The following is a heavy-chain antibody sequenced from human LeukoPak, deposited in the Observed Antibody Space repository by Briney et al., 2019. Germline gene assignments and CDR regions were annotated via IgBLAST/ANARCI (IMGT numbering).Heavy chain of an antibody. CDR1: GFTFSSYA. CDR3: AKGGDYYGSGSYQDY. V-gene: IGHV3-23*01. CDR2: ISGSGGST. D-gene: IGHD3-10*01. J-gene: IGHJ4*02. Sequence: SGGSLRLSCAASGFTFSSYAMSWVRRAPGKGLEWVSAISGSGGSTYYADSVKGRFTISGDNSKNSLYLQMNSLRAEDTAVYYCAKGGDYYGSGSYQDYWGQGTLVTVSS.